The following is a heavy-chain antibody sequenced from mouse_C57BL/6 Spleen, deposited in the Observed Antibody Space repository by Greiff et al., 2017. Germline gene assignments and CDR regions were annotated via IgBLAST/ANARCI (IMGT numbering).Heavy chain of an antibody. CDR1: GYTFTSYG. CDR3: ARSGDYDYDEGSWFAD. J-gene: IGHJ3*01. CDR2: IYRRSGNT. Sequence: QVQLQQSGAELARPGASVKLSCEASGYTFTSYGISWVKQRTGQGLEWIGEIYRRSGNTYYKEKFKGKATLTADKSSSTAYMELRSLTSEDSAVYFCARSGDYDYDEGSWFADWGQGTLVTVSA. D-gene: IGHD2-4*01. V-gene: IGHV1-81*01.